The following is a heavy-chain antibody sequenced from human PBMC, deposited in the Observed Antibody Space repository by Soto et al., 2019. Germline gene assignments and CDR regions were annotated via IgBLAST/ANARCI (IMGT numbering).Heavy chain of an antibody. CDR2: IDPSDSYT. CDR3: ARPATWSYGMDV. CDR1: GYSFTSYW. V-gene: IGHV5-10-1*01. D-gene: IGHD5-12*01. J-gene: IGHJ6*02. Sequence: GESLKISCKGCGYSFTSYWISLVRQMPGKGLEWMGRIDPSDSYTNYSPSFQGHVTISADKSISTAYLQWSSLKASDTAMYYCARPATWSYGMDVWGQGTTVTV.